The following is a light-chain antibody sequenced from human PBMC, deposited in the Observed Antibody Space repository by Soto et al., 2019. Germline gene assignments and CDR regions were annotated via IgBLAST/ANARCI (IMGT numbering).Light chain of an antibody. J-gene: IGKJ5*01. V-gene: IGKV3D-15*01. CDR1: QSVSNSH. CDR3: QQYNKWPLIT. CDR2: GVS. Sequence: EIVLTQSPCTLSLSPGERATLSCRASQSVSNSHVAWHQQKPGQAPRLLNFGVSTRAAGIPDTFSGSGSGTDFTLTISGLQSEDFAIYYCQQYNKWPLITFGQGTRLEIK.